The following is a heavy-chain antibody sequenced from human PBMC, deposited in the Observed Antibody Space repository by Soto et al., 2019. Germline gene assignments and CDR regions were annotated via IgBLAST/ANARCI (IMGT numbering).Heavy chain of an antibody. D-gene: IGHD2-21*01. Sequence: QMQLVESGGDVVQPGRSLRLSCAASGFTFSSYGMHWVRQAPGKGLEWVAVISYDGSVKYYADSVKGRFTISRDNSKNTLYLQMNSLRAEDTAVYYCAGEVASGYWGQGTLVTVSS. J-gene: IGHJ4*02. CDR2: ISYDGSVK. V-gene: IGHV3-30*03. CDR1: GFTFSSYG. CDR3: AGEVASGY.